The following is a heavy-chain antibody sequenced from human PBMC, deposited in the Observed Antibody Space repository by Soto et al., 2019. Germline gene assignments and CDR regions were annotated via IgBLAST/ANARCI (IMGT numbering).Heavy chain of an antibody. Sequence: PGGSLRLSCAASGFTFDDYAMHWVRQAPGKGLEWVSGISWNSGSIGYADSVKGRFTISRDNAKNSLYLRMSSLRAEDTALYYCAKDIGRGWYMGWYYFDYWGQGTLVTVSS. V-gene: IGHV3-9*01. J-gene: IGHJ4*02. CDR1: GFTFDDYA. D-gene: IGHD6-19*01. CDR2: ISWNSGSI. CDR3: AKDIGRGWYMGWYYFDY.